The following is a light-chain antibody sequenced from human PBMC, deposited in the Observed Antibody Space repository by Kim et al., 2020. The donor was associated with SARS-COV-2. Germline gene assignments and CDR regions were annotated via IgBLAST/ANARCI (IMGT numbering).Light chain of an antibody. Sequence: VATGKTARITCGGNNIGRKSIHWYQHKPGRAPVLVIYYDSDRPPGVSERFSASNSGNTATLAISSVEPGDEADYYCQVWENTLRTFGGGTQLTVL. J-gene: IGLJ2*01. CDR1: NIGRKS. CDR3: QVWENTLRT. CDR2: YDS. V-gene: IGLV3-21*01.